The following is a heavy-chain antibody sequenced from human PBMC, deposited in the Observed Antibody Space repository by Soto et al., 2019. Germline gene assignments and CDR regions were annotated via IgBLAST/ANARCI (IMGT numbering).Heavy chain of an antibody. CDR1: GGSISSYY. CDR3: ARRAYYYDSSGYYFNWFDP. V-gene: IGHV4-59*01. J-gene: IGHJ5*02. CDR2: IYYSGST. D-gene: IGHD3-22*01. Sequence: PSETLSLTCTVSGGSISSYYWSWIRQPPGKGLEWIGYIYYSGSTNYNPSLKSRVTISVDTSKNQFSLKLSSVTAADTAVYYCARRAYYYDSSGYYFNWFDPWGQGTLVTVSS.